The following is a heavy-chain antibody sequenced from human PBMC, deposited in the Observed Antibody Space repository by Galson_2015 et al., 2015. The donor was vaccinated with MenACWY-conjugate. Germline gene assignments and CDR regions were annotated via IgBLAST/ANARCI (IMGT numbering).Heavy chain of an antibody. CDR3: ARDCVRSSTSCYEVAP. CDR2: IYHSGGTP. Sequence: ETLSLTCTASGGSISDYFWSWIRQPPGKGLEWVGYIYHSGGTPYYNPSLESRVTISVNTTKNQFSLKLSSVTAADTAVYYCARDCVRSSTSCYEVAPWGQGTLVTVSS. D-gene: IGHD2-2*01. CDR1: GGSISDYF. J-gene: IGHJ5*02. V-gene: IGHV4-4*08.